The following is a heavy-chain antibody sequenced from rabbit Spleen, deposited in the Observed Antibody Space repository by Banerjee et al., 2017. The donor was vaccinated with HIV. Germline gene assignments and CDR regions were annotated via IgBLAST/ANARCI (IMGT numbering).Heavy chain of an antibody. V-gene: IGHV1S45*01. D-gene: IGHD1-1*01. CDR3: ARDLTGVIGWNFKL. Sequence: QEQLVESGGGLVQPEGSLTLTCKASGVSFSVSSYMCWVRQAPGKGLEWIACIEAGSSGFTYFANWAKGRFTISMTSSTTVTLQMTSLTAADTATYFCARDLTGVIGWNFKLWGPGTLVTVS. J-gene: IGHJ4*01. CDR2: IEAGSSGFT. CDR1: GVSFSVSSY.